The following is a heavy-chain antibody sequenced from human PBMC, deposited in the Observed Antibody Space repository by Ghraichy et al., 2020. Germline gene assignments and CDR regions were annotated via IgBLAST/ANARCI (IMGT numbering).Heavy chain of an antibody. J-gene: IGHJ4*02. CDR2: INHSGST. D-gene: IGHD5-12*01. Sequence: SETLSLTCAVYGGSFSGYYWSWIRQPPGKGLEWIGEINHSGSTNYNPSLKSRVTISVDTSKNQFSLKLSSVTAADTAVYYCARRGYSGYDRRGYFDYWGQGTLVTVSS. CDR1: GGSFSGYY. CDR3: ARRGYSGYDRRGYFDY. V-gene: IGHV4-34*01.